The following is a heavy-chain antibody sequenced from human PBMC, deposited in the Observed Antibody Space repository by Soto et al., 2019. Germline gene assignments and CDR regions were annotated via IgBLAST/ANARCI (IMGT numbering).Heavy chain of an antibody. J-gene: IGHJ4*02. Sequence: ASVKVSCKASGYTFTSYYMHWVRQAPGQGLEWMGIINPSGGSTSYAQKFQGRVTMTEDTSTDTAYMELSSLRSEDTAVYYCATVRELELPLAFDYWGQGTLVTVSS. V-gene: IGHV1-46*01. CDR3: ATVRELELPLAFDY. CDR1: GYTFTSYY. D-gene: IGHD1-7*01. CDR2: INPSGGST.